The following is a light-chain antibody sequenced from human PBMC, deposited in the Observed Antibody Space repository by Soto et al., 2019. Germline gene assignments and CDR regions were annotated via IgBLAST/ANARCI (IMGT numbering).Light chain of an antibody. V-gene: IGLV2-23*01. CDR1: TSDVW. J-gene: IGLJ1*01. CDR2: EGS. CDR3: CSHASSGTYV. Sequence: QSALTQPASVSGSPGQSITISCTGTTSDVWVSWYQQHPGKAPKLIIYEGSKRPSGISNRFSGSRSGNTASLTISGLQADDEADFYCCSHASSGTYVFGTGTKLTVL.